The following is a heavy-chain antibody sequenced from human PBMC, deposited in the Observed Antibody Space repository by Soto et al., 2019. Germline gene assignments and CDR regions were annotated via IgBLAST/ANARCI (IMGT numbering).Heavy chain of an antibody. D-gene: IGHD3-3*01. J-gene: IGHJ5*02. CDR2: ISAYNGNT. CDR1: GYTFTSYS. V-gene: IGHV1-18*01. Sequence: ASVKVSCKASGYTFTSYSISWVRQVPGQGLEWMGWISAYNGNTNYAQKLQGRVTMTTDTSTSTAYMELRSLRSDDTAVYYCARDRRITIFGVVNNWFDPWGQGTLVTVSS. CDR3: ARDRRITIFGVVNNWFDP.